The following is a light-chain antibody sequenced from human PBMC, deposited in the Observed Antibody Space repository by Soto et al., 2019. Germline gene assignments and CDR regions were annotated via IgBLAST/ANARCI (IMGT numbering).Light chain of an antibody. V-gene: IGKV1-5*03. CDR2: KAS. CDR1: QSISSW. CDR3: QQYNSYWT. J-gene: IGKJ1*01. Sequence: DIHMTQSPSTLSASVGDRFTITFRASQSISSWLAWYQQKPGKAPKLLIYKASSLQIGVPPRFSGSGSGTEFTLTISSLQPDDFATYYCQQYNSYWTFGQGTKVDI.